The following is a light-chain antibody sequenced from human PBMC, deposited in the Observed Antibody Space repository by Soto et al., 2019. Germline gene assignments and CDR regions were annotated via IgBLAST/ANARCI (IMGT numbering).Light chain of an antibody. J-gene: IGKJ2*01. CDR1: QAFSDY. CDR3: LQVTRDLGI. Sequence: DIQLTQTPSFLSASVGDRVTITCQASQAFSDYLAWYQQKPGRAPKLLMYATSTLARGVPSRFSGSGSGTEFTLTISGLEPEDFATYYCLQVTRDLGIFGQGTKLEIK. CDR2: ATS. V-gene: IGKV1-9*01.